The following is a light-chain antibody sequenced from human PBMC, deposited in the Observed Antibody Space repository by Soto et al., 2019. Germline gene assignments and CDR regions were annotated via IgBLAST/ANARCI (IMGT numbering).Light chain of an antibody. CDR3: EQYDSAWT. V-gene: IGKV3-20*01. CDR2: GVS. CDR1: QSVPSNF. J-gene: IGKJ1*01. Sequence: EIVLTQSPGTLSLSPGERATLSCRASQSVPSNFLAWYQQKTGQAPILLTYGVSRRAAGIPYRFRGSGSGTDFTLTISRVEPEDFAVYYCEQYDSAWTFGQGTKVEIK.